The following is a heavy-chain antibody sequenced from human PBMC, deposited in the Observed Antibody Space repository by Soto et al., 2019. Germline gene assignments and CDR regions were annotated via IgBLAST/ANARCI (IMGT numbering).Heavy chain of an antibody. Sequence: SETLSLTCTVSSGSISVTNVFWGWVRQPPGKGLEWIGNIDYSGTAYFSPSLATRVTFHVDTSKNQFSLTLYSVTAADTAVYYCARITGRHLDYWGQGILVTVS. J-gene: IGHJ4*02. CDR1: SGSISVTNVF. CDR2: IDYSGTA. V-gene: IGHV4-39*01. D-gene: IGHD1-20*01. CDR3: ARITGRHLDY.